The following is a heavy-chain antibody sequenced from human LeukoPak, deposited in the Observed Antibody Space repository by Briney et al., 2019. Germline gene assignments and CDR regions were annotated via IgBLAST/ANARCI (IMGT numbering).Heavy chain of an antibody. Sequence: PGGSLRLSCAASGFTFSSYSMNWVRQAPGKGLEWVSYISSSSSTIYYADSVKGRFTISRDNAKNSLYLQMNSLRAEDTAVYYCARDSMDSSSYYYYYYMDVWGKGTTVTVSS. CDR1: GFTFSSYS. J-gene: IGHJ6*03. CDR3: ARDSMDSSSYYYYYYMDV. V-gene: IGHV3-48*04. CDR2: ISSSSSTI. D-gene: IGHD6-6*01.